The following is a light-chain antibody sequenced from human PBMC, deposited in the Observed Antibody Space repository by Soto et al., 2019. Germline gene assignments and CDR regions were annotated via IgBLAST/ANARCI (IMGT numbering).Light chain of an antibody. CDR2: AAS. CDR3: QQSYSTPIT. J-gene: IGKJ5*01. V-gene: IGKV1-39*01. Sequence: DIQMTQSPSSLSASVGDRVTITCRASQGISTYLNWYQQKPGKAPKLLIYAASSLQSGVPSRFSGSGSETDFTITISSLQPEDFETYYCQQSYSTPITFGQGTRLEIK. CDR1: QGISTY.